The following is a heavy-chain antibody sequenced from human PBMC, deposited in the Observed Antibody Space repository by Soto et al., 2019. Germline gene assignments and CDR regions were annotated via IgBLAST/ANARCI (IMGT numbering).Heavy chain of an antibody. V-gene: IGHV3-53*02. CDR2: IYEDGSR. Sequence: EVQLVETGGDLIQPGGSLRLSCAASGFTVSSNYMSWVRKAPGKGLEWVSGIYEDGSRYYADSVRGRFIISIDNSKNTLYLQMSIMRAEDTALYYCARDRLNRGRAGDFGLWGRGTLVTVSS. CDR1: GFTVSSNY. J-gene: IGHJ2*01. CDR3: ARDRLNRGRAGDFGL.